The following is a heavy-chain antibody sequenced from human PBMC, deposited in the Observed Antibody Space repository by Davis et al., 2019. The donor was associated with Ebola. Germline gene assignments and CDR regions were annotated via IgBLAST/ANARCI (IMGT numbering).Heavy chain of an antibody. Sequence: PGGSLRLSCAASGFTFSSYWMSWVRQAPGKGLEWVANIKTDGSEEHYVDTVKGRFTMSRDNAKNSLYLQLDSLRDEDTAVYYCARWGLRGNFDSWSGSDYYFDYWGQGTLVTVSS. D-gene: IGHD3-3*01. V-gene: IGHV3-7*02. CDR1: GFTFSSYW. CDR2: IKTDGSEE. J-gene: IGHJ4*02. CDR3: ARWGLRGNFDSWSGSDYYFDY.